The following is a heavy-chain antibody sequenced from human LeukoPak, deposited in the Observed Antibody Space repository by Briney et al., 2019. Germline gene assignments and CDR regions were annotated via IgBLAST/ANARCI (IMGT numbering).Heavy chain of an antibody. J-gene: IGHJ6*02. CDR1: GFTFSDHY. CDR3: TRGATEATRYYYGLDV. V-gene: IGHV3-72*01. D-gene: IGHD5-12*01. Sequence: GGSLRLSCAASGFTFSDHYMDWARQAPGKGLEWVGRTRNKPKGCTTEYAASVRGRFTISRDDSKNPLYLQMSSLKTEDTAVYYCTRGATEATRYYYGLDVWGQGTTVTVSS. CDR2: TRNKPKGCTT.